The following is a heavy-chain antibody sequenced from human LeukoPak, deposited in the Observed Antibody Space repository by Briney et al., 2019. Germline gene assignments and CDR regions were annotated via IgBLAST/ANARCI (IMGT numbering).Heavy chain of an antibody. CDR2: IYSGGST. CDR3: PGGALRQQPFDY. D-gene: IGHD6-13*01. J-gene: IGHJ4*02. CDR1: EFTVSSNY. Sequence: GGSLRLSCAASEFTVSSNYMNWVRQAPGKGLEWVSVIYSGGSTYYADSVKGRFTISRDNSKNTLYLQMNSLRAEDTAVYYCPGGALRQQPFDYWGQGTLVTVSS. V-gene: IGHV3-66*01.